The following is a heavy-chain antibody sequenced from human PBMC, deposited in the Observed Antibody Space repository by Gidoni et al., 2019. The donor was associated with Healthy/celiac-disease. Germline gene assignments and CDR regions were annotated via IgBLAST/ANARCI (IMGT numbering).Heavy chain of an antibody. V-gene: IGHV3-73*01. CDR3: TLLAYCGGDCYYLDYYYGMDV. CDR2: IRSKANSYAT. Sequence: EVQLVESGGGLVQPGGSLKLSCAASGFTFSGSAMHWVRQASGKGLEWVGRIRSKANSYATAYAASVKGRFTISRDDSKNTAYLQMNSLKTEDTAVYYCTLLAYCGGDCYYLDYYYGMDVWGQGTTVTVSS. J-gene: IGHJ6*02. CDR1: GFTFSGSA. D-gene: IGHD2-21*02.